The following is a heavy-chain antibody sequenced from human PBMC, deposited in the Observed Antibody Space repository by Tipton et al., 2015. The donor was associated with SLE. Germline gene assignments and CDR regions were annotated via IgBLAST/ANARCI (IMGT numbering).Heavy chain of an antibody. Sequence: TLSLTCTVSGASISTYYWSWIRQPPGKGLEWIGYIYTSGSTNYNPSLKSRVTISVDTSKNQFSLKLSSVTAADTAVYYCARGSSGWYPSDYYYGMDVWGQGTTVTVSS. J-gene: IGHJ6*02. CDR2: IYTSGST. CDR3: ARGSSGWYPSDYYYGMDV. D-gene: IGHD6-19*01. CDR1: GASISTYY. V-gene: IGHV4-4*09.